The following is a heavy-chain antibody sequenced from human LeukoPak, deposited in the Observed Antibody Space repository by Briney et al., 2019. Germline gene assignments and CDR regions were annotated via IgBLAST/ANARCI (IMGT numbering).Heavy chain of an antibody. J-gene: IGHJ4*02. CDR2: IYHSGST. D-gene: IGHD3-10*01. CDR3: ARGGGPRPFDC. Sequence: KTSGTLSLTCAVSGGSISSSNWWSWVRQPPGKGLEWIGEIYHSGSTNYNPSLKSRVTISVDTSKNQFSLKLSSVTAADTAVYYCARGGGPRPFDCWGQGTLVTVSS. V-gene: IGHV4-4*02. CDR1: GGSISSSNW.